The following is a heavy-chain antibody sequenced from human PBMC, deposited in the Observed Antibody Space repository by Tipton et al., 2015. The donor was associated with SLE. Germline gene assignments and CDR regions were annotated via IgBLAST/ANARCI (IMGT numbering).Heavy chain of an antibody. CDR3: ARGGASSKWLDP. V-gene: IGHV4-34*01. J-gene: IGHJ5*02. CDR2: IHHSGTT. Sequence: TLSLICAVYGGSLGGYYLSWIRPSPGKGLEWIGEIHHSGTTNYNPSLKSRLTISVDRAKNQFSLRLTSVTAADTAVYYCARGGASSKWLDPWGQGTLVTVSS. CDR1: GGSLGGYY. D-gene: IGHD6-6*01.